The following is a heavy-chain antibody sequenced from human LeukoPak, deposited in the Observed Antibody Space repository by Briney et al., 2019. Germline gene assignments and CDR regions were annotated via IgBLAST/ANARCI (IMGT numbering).Heavy chain of an antibody. CDR2: ISGSGGST. CDR1: GFTFSSYA. D-gene: IGHD3-10*02. CDR3: AKLGVRGVITPIDY. V-gene: IGHV3-23*01. J-gene: IGHJ4*02. Sequence: GGSLRLSCAASGFTFSSYAISWVRQAPGKGLEWVSAISGSGGSTYYADSVKGRFTISRDNSKNTLYLQMNSLRAEDTAVYYCAKLGVRGVITPIDYWGQGTLVTVSS.